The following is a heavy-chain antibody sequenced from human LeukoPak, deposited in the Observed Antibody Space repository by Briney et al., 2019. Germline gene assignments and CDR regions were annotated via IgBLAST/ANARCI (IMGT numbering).Heavy chain of an antibody. Sequence: PSETLSLTCTVSGGSISSYYWSWIRQPPGKGLEWIGYIYYRGSTNYNPSLKSRVTISVDTSKNQFSLHLRSVTAADTAVYYCARHVTGYYFDSWGQGTLVTVSS. CDR1: GGSISSYY. V-gene: IGHV4-59*08. J-gene: IGHJ4*02. D-gene: IGHD1-14*01. CDR3: ARHVTGYYFDS. CDR2: IYYRGST.